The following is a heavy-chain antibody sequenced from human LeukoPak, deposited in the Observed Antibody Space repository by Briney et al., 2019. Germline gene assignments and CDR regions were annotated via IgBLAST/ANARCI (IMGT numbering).Heavy chain of an antibody. CDR1: GFTFSSYA. J-gene: IGHJ4*02. Sequence: QPGGSLRLSCAASGFTFSSYAMHWVRQAPGKGLEWVAVISYDGSNKYYADSVKGRFTISRDNSKNTLYLQMNSLRGEDTAVYYCARDGASDCSSTSCSERRAFDYWGQGTLVTVSS. V-gene: IGHV3-30-3*01. D-gene: IGHD2-2*01. CDR3: ARDGASDCSSTSCSERRAFDY. CDR2: ISYDGSNK.